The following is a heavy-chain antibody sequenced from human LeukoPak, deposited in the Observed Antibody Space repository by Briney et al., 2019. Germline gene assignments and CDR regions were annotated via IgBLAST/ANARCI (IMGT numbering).Heavy chain of an antibody. D-gene: IGHD2-2*01. V-gene: IGHV1-2*02. CDR1: GYTFTVYY. CDR3: ARARPYCSSTSCYGYSFDY. J-gene: IGHJ4*02. Sequence: GASVKVSCKASGYTFTVYYMHWVRQAPGQGLEWMGWINPNSGGTNYAQKFQGRVTMTRDTSISTAYMELSRLRSDDTAVYYCARARPYCSSTSCYGYSFDYWGQGTLVTVSS. CDR2: INPNSGGT.